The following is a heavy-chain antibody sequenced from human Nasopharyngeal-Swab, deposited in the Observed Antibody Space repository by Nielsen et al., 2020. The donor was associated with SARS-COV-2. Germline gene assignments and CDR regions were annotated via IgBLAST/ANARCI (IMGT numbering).Heavy chain of an antibody. CDR3: ANYDSSGYLIDY. Sequence: GGSLRLSCAASGFTFSSYATSWVRQAPGKGLEWVSAISGSGGSTYYADSVKGRFTISRDNSKNTLYLQMNSLRAEDTAVYYCANYDSSGYLIDYWGQGTLVTVSS. CDR1: GFTFSSYA. CDR2: ISGSGGST. D-gene: IGHD3-22*01. J-gene: IGHJ4*02. V-gene: IGHV3-23*01.